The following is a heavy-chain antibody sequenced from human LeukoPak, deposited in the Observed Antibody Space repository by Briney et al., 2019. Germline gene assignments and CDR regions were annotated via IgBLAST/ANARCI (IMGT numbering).Heavy chain of an antibody. CDR1: GFTFSIYA. Sequence: GGSLRLSCATSGFTFSIYAMTWVRQAPGKGLEWVSTISGSGGSTYYADSVKGRFTISRDNSKNTLYLQMKSLRAEDKAVYDCARDGYRSSWYRDNLDYWGQGTLVTVSS. V-gene: IGHV3-23*01. D-gene: IGHD6-13*01. CDR2: ISGSGGST. CDR3: ARDGYRSSWYRDNLDY. J-gene: IGHJ4*02.